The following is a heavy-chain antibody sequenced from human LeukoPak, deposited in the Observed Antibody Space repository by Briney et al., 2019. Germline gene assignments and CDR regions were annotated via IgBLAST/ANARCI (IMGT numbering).Heavy chain of an antibody. D-gene: IGHD3-22*01. CDR1: GGSINSGGYY. CDR3: ARGGYCYDTCGPFDY. Sequence: SQTLSLTCTVSGGSINSGGYYWSWIRQHPGKGLEWIGYISHSGSTSYNPSLKSRVTISVDTSNNEFSLRLTSVTAADTAVYYCARGGYCYDTCGPFDYWGQGTLVTVSS. CDR2: ISHSGST. V-gene: IGHV4-31*03. J-gene: IGHJ4*02.